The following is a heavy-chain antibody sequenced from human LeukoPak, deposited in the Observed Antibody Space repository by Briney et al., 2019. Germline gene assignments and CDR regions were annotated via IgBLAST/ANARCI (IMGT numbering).Heavy chain of an antibody. Sequence: PSQTLSLTCTVSGGSIGSGTHYYNWIRQHPGRGLEWIGYIYHTGITSYNPPLKSRVTMSVDTSMNQVSLKLSSLTAADTAVYYCAASAGVTLGRFWGQGTLVTVSS. J-gene: IGHJ4*02. CDR3: AASAGVTLGRF. V-gene: IGHV4-31*03. CDR2: IYHTGIT. CDR1: GGSIGSGTHY. D-gene: IGHD3-16*01.